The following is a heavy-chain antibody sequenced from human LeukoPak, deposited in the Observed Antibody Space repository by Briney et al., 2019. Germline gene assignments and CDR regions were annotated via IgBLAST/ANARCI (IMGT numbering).Heavy chain of an antibody. D-gene: IGHD3-3*01. Sequence: PGGSLRLPCAASGFTFSSYSMNWVRQAPGKGLEWVSYISSSSGTTYYADSVKGRFTISRDNAKNSLYMQMNSLRAEDTAVYYCARDGDFFDYWGQGTLVTVSS. V-gene: IGHV3-48*01. CDR2: ISSSSGTT. J-gene: IGHJ4*02. CDR3: ARDGDFFDY. CDR1: GFTFSSYS.